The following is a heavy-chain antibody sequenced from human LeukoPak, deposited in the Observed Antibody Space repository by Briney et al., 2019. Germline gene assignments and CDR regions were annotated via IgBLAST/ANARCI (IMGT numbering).Heavy chain of an antibody. V-gene: IGHV4-59*01. D-gene: IGHD5-18*01. CDR2: ISNSGTT. J-gene: IGHJ4*02. CDR3: ARASGVGYSYGNADF. CDR1: GGSIRSYY. Sequence: SETLSLTCSVSGGSIRSYYWGWIRQPPGKALDWIGYISNSGTTNYNPSLKSRVTISVDTSKNEFSLKVTSVTAADTAVYYCARASGVGYSYGNADFWGQGTLVTVSS.